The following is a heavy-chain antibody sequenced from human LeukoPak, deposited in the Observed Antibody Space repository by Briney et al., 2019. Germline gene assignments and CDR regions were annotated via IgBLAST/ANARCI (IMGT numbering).Heavy chain of an antibody. CDR3: ARDLVGCSGGSCYSGWFDP. V-gene: IGHV1-69*04. CDR1: RGTFSSYA. CDR2: IIPILGIA. J-gene: IGHJ5*02. Sequence: SVKVSCKASRGTFSSYAISWVRQAPGQGLEWMGRIIPILGIANYAQKFQDRVTITAGKSTSTAYMELSSLRSEDTAVYYCARDLVGCSGGSCYSGWFDPWGQGTLVTVSS. D-gene: IGHD2-15*01.